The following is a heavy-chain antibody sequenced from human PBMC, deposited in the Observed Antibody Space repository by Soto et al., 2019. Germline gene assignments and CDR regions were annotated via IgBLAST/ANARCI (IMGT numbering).Heavy chain of an antibody. J-gene: IGHJ6*03. V-gene: IGHV3-33*01. Sequence: QVQLVESGGGVVQPGRSLRLSCAASGFTFSSYGMHWVRQAPGKGLEWVALVCYDGSNKYYVDSVKGRFTISRDNSKKPLYLQMNSLRAEDTAVYYCASDGKSGPPGRYYYYYYMDVWGKGTTVTVSS. CDR3: ASDGKSGPPGRYYYYYYMDV. D-gene: IGHD1-26*01. CDR2: VCYDGSNK. CDR1: GFTFSSYG.